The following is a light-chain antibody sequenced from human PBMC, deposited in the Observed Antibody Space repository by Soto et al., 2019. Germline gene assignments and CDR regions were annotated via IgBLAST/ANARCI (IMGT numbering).Light chain of an antibody. Sequence: QSALTQPPSASGFPGQSVAISCTGTSSDVGGYNYVSWYQQYPGKAPKLMIYDVTKRPSGVPDRFSGSKSGNTASLTVSGLQAEDEADYYCSSYAGTHVVFGTGTKLTVL. CDR1: SSDVGGYNY. J-gene: IGLJ1*01. V-gene: IGLV2-8*01. CDR2: DVT. CDR3: SSYAGTHVV.